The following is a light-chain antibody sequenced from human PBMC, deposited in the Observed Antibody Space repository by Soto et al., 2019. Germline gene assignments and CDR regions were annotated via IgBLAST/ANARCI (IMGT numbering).Light chain of an antibody. J-gene: IGLJ1*01. CDR2: VNN. CDR1: SSNVGAGSD. Sequence: QSVLTQPPSVSGAPGQGVTISCSGSSSNVGAGSDVYWYQHLPGTAPRLLISVNNKRPSGVPDRFSGSKSGTSASLAITGLRPEDEADYYCQSYDDTLSGSWVFGTGTKVTVL. V-gene: IGLV1-40*01. CDR3: QSYDDTLSGSWV.